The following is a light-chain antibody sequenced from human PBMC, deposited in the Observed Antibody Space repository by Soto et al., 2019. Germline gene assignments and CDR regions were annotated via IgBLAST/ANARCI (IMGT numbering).Light chain of an antibody. Sequence: EIVLSQSPAILSLSPGDRATLSCRASQTVSSFLAWYQQKPGQAPRLLIYDTSNRATGVPARFSASGSGTDFTLTISSLEPEDFAVYFCQQRYNWPPTSGQGTKLEIK. CDR3: QQRYNWPPT. J-gene: IGKJ2*01. CDR2: DTS. CDR1: QTVSSF. V-gene: IGKV3-11*01.